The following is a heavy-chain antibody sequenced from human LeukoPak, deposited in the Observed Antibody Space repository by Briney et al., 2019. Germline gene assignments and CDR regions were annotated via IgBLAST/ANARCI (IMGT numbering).Heavy chain of an antibody. CDR3: ATNLPGYSYGYWVA. CDR2: MFYTGSG. CDR1: GSSMSNYY. J-gene: IGHJ5*02. Sequence: SETLSLTCTVSGSSMSNYYWNWIRQPPGKGLEWIGYMFYTGSGKYNLSLKSRVTISVDTSKRQISLKLTSVTAADTAVYYCATNLPGYSYGYWVAWGQGTLVTVSS. D-gene: IGHD5-18*01. V-gene: IGHV4-59*01.